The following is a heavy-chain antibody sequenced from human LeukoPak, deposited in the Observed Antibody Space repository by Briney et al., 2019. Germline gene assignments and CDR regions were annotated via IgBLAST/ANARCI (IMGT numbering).Heavy chain of an antibody. Sequence: PGGSLRLSCTASGFTFSIYGMHWVRQAPGKGLEWVAFMSYDGSNKYYADSVKGRFTISRDNSKNTLYLQMNSLRAEDTAMYYCARGASSVAASLDYWGQGTLVTVSS. CDR1: GFTFSIYG. CDR3: ARGASSVAASLDY. CDR2: MSYDGSNK. V-gene: IGHV3-30*12. J-gene: IGHJ4*02. D-gene: IGHD6-19*01.